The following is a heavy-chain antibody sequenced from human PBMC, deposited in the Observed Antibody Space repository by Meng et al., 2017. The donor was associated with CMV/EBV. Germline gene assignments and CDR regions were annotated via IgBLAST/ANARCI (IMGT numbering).Heavy chain of an antibody. CDR1: GGSISGYY. CDR3: ARGEGRDAFNI. CDR2: INHSGST. J-gene: IGHJ3*02. V-gene: IGHV4-34*01. Sequence: LRLSCAVYGGSISGYYWSWIRQPPGKGLEWIGDINHSGSTNYNPSLKSRVTISVDTSKNQFSLKLSSVTAADTAVYYCARGEGRDAFNIWGHGTLVTVSS.